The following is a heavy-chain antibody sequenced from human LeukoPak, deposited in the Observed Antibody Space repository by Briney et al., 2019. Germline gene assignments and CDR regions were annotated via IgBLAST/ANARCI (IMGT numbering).Heavy chain of an antibody. Sequence: GRSLRLSCAASGFTFSSYGMHWVRQAPGKRLEWVAVIWYDGSNKYYADSVKGRFTISRDNSKNTLYLQMNSLRAEDTAVYYCAKDLYYYDSSGSWFDPWGQGTRVTVSS. D-gene: IGHD3-22*01. CDR3: AKDLYYYDSSGSWFDP. V-gene: IGHV3-33*06. CDR1: GFTFSSYG. J-gene: IGHJ5*02. CDR2: IWYDGSNK.